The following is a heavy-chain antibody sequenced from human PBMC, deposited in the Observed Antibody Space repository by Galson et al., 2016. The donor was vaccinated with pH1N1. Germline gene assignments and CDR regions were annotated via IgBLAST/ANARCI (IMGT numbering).Heavy chain of an antibody. D-gene: IGHD4-17*01. CDR2: IFSRGST. CDR1: GGSVNSGYHY. Sequence: SETLSLTCSVSGGSVNSGYHYRTWIRQPPGKGLEWIGYIFSRGSTHYNPSLKSRVTISFDTSKNQVFLDLSSVTPADSAVYYCASRYGSSWYFDLWGRGSLVAVSS. V-gene: IGHV4-61*01. CDR3: ASRYGSSWYFDL. J-gene: IGHJ2*01.